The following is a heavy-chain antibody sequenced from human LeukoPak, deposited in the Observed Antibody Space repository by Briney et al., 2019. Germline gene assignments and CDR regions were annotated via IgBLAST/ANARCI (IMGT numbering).Heavy chain of an antibody. CDR2: IWYDGSNK. CDR1: GFTSSSYG. D-gene: IGHD5-24*01. CDR3: ARGGSMATPPTPYFDY. Sequence: PGGSLRLSCAASGFTSSSYGMHWVRQAPGKGLEWVAVIWYDGSNKYYADSVKGRFTISRDNSKNTLYLQMNSLRAEDTAVYYCARGGSMATPPTPYFDYWGQGTLVTVSS. J-gene: IGHJ4*02. V-gene: IGHV3-33*01.